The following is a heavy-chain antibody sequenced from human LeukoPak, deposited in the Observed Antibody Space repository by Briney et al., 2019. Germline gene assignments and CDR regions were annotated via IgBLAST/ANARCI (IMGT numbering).Heavy chain of an antibody. CDR3: ARSLYSGYDDY. J-gene: IGHJ4*02. Sequence: GASVKVSRKASGYTFTSYGISWVRQAPGQGLEWMGWISAYNGNTNYAQKLQGRVTMTTDTSTSTAYRELRSLRSDDTAVYYCARSLYSGYDDYWGQGTLVTVSS. V-gene: IGHV1-18*01. CDR2: ISAYNGNT. CDR1: GYTFTSYG. D-gene: IGHD5-12*01.